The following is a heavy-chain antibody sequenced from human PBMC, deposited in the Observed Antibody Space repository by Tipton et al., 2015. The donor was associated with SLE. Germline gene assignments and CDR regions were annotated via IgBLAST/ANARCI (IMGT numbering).Heavy chain of an antibody. CDR3: ARDNYDDCDNWFDP. D-gene: IGHD4-17*01. Sequence: TLSLTCAVYGGSFSGYYWSWIRQPPGKGLEWIGEINHSGSTNYNPSLKSRFTISVDTSTNQFSLKLSSVTAADTAVYYCARDNYDDCDNWFDPWGQGTLVTVSS. J-gene: IGHJ5*02. CDR2: INHSGST. V-gene: IGHV4-34*01. CDR1: GGSFSGYY.